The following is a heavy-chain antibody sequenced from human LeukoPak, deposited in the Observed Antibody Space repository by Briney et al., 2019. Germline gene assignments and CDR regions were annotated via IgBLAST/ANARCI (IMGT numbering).Heavy chain of an antibody. D-gene: IGHD5-12*01. J-gene: IGHJ4*02. Sequence: SSVKVSCKASGYSFPRYGIRGVRQAPAQGVEWVGWISDYNGNTNYAQKLQGRVTMTTDTSTSTAYMELRSLRSDDTAVYYCARDDPTQGDSGYDYVGFDYWGQGTLVTVSS. V-gene: IGHV1-18*01. CDR2: ISDYNGNT. CDR3: ARDDPTQGDSGYDYVGFDY. CDR1: GYSFPRYG.